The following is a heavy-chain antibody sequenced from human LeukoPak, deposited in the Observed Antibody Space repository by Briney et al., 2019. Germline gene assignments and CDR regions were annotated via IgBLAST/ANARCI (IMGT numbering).Heavy chain of an antibody. CDR1: GYTFTGYY. J-gene: IGHJ4*02. D-gene: IGHD5-18*01. Sequence: GASVKVSCKASGYTFTGYYMHWVRQAPGQGLEWMGWINPNSGGTNYAQKFQGRVTMTRDTSISTAYMELSRLRPDDTAVYYCASRGYSYGPDPDFDYWGQGTLVTVSS. CDR2: INPNSGGT. CDR3: ASRGYSYGPDPDFDY. V-gene: IGHV1-2*02.